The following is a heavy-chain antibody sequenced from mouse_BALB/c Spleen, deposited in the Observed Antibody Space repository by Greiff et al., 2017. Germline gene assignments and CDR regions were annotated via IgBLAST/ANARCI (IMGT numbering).Heavy chain of an antibody. CDR2: IRNKANGYTT. Sequence: EVQLVESGGGLVQPGGSLRLSCATSGFTFTDYYMSWVRQPPGKALEWLGFIRNKANGYTTEYSASVKGRFTISRDNSQSILYLQMNTLRAEDSATYYCARDGLGMDYWGQGTSVTVSS. D-gene: IGHD3-3*01. J-gene: IGHJ4*01. CDR1: GFTFTDYY. CDR3: ARDGLGMDY. V-gene: IGHV7-3*02.